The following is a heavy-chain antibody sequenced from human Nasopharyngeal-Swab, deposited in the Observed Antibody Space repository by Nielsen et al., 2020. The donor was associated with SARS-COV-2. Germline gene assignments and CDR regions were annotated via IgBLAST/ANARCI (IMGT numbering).Heavy chain of an antibody. D-gene: IGHD6-19*01. CDR3: ARDQGIAVPIGWFDP. V-gene: IGHV4-38-2*02. CDR2: IYHSGRT. Sequence: RQAPGKGLEWIGSIYHSGRTNYNPSLKSRVSISVDTSKNQVSLKLNSLTAADSAVYYCARDQGIAVPIGWFDPWGQGTLVTVSS. J-gene: IGHJ5*02.